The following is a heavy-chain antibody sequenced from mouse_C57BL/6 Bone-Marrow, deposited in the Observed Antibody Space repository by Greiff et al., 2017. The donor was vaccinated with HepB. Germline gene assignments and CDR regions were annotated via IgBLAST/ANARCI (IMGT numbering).Heavy chain of an antibody. J-gene: IGHJ2*01. CDR1: GFNIKDYY. CDR2: IDPEDGET. D-gene: IGHD1-1*01. V-gene: IGHV14-2*01. Sequence: EVKLQQSGAELVKPGASVKLSCTASGFNIKDYYIHWVKQRTEQGLEWIGRIDPEDGETKYAPKFQGKATITADTSSNTAYLQLSSLTSEDTAVDYCASYDGSRPLDYWGQGTTLTVSS. CDR3: ASYDGSRPLDY.